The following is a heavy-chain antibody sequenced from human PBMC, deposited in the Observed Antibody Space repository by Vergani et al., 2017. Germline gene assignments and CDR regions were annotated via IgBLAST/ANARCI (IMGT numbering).Heavy chain of an antibody. CDR1: GFTSRYYG. CDR2: ISYDGTQK. Sequence: QVQLVESGGGVVQRGRSLRLSCVVSGFTSRYYGMHWVRQAPGKGLEWVAVISYDGTQKYYADSVKGRFTISRDNSKSTLYLQMNGLRTEDTAVYYCATKSCGTPGCQIGYFREWGQGTLVTVSS. J-gene: IGHJ1*01. CDR3: ATKSCGTPGCQIGYFRE. V-gene: IGHV3-30*03. D-gene: IGHD1-1*01.